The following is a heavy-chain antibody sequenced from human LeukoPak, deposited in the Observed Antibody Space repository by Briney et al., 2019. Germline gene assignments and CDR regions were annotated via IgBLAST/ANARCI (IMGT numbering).Heavy chain of an antibody. D-gene: IGHD3-10*02. CDR1: GFTFSGYW. J-gene: IGHJ6*04. CDR2: IKKDGSEK. Sequence: GGSLRLSCAASGFTFSGYWMSWVRQAPGKGLEWVANIKKDGSEKFYVDSVKGRFTISRDNAKNSLYLQMNSLRAEDTAVYYCAELGITMIGGVWGKGTTVTISS. CDR3: AELGITMIGGV. V-gene: IGHV3-7*01.